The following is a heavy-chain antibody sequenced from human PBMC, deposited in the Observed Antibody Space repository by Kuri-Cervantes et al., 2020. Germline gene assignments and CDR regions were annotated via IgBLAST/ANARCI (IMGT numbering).Heavy chain of an antibody. CDR2: IIPIFGTA. D-gene: IGHD3-22*01. CDR3: ARAKYYYDSSGYLGFDP. J-gene: IGHJ5*02. V-gene: IGHV1-69*05. Sequence: SVKVSCKASGGTFSSYAISWVRQAPGQGLEWMGGIIPIFGTANYAQKFQGRVSITRDTSASTAYMELSSLRSEDTAVYYCARAKYYYDSSGYLGFDPWGQGTLVTVSS. CDR1: GGTFSSYA.